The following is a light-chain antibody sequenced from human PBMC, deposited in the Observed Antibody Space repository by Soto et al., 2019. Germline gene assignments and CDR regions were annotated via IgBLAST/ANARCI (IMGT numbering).Light chain of an antibody. CDR1: SSNIGAGYD. CDR3: QSYDSSLSGSLVV. J-gene: IGLJ2*01. Sequence: QSVLTQPPSVSGAPGQRVTISCTGSSSNIGAGYDVHWYQQLPGTAPKLLIYGNGNRPSGVPDRFSGSKSGTSASLAITGLQAEDEADYYCQSYDSSLSGSLVVFGGGTKLTVL. CDR2: GNG. V-gene: IGLV1-40*01.